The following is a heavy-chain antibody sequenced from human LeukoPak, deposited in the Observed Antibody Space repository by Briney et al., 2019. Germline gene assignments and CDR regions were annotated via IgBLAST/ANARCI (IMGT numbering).Heavy chain of an antibody. D-gene: IGHD3-9*01. V-gene: IGHV4-39*01. CDR2: MYHTGTT. J-gene: IGHJ4*02. CDR3: ARHFGWVGGNVDY. CDR1: AGSISSDSYY. Sequence: PSETLSLTCTVSAGSISSDSYYWGWIRQPPGKGLEWIGYMYHTGTTYYNTSIRSRVPISVARSKNHFSLKLSSVTAEDTAVYYCARHFGWVGGNVDYWGQGTQVTVSS.